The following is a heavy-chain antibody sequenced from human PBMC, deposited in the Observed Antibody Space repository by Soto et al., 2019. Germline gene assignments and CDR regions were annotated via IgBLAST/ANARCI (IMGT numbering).Heavy chain of an antibody. CDR3: AGCRDFWSGYCNWFHP. V-gene: IGHV4-30-4*01. CDR1: GGSISSGDYY. D-gene: IGHD3-3*01. CDR2: IYYSGST. Sequence: SETLSLTCTVSGGSISSGDYYWSWIRQPPGKGLEWIGYIYYSGSTYYNPSLKSRVTISVDTSKNQFSLKLSSVTAADTAVYYFAGCRDFWSGYCNWFHPWGQGTLVT. J-gene: IGHJ5*02.